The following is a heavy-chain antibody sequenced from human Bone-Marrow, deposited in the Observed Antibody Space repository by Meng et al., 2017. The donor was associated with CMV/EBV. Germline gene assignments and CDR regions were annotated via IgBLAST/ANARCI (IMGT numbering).Heavy chain of an antibody. V-gene: IGHV1-46*01. Sequence: ASVKVSCKASGYTFTSYYMHWVRQAPGQGLEWMGIINPSGGSTSYAQKFQGRVTMTRDTSTSTVYMELSSLRSEDTAVYYCARGSSIVGASTGSEYCHYWGQGTLVTVSS. D-gene: IGHD1-26*01. CDR3: ARGSSIVGASTGSEYCHY. CDR2: INPSGGST. CDR1: GYTFTSYY. J-gene: IGHJ1*01.